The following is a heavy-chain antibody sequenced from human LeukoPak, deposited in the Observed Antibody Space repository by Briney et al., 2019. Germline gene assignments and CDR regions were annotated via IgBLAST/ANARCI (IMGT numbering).Heavy chain of an antibody. CDR3: ARQGDSGWYYFDY. CDR2: IYHSGST. J-gene: IGHJ4*02. Sequence: SETLSLTCAVSGGSISSSNWWSWVRQPPGKGLEWIGEIYHSGSTNYNPSLKSRVTISVVKSKNQFSLKLTSVTAADTAAYYCARQGDSGWYYFDYWGQGTLVTVSS. CDR1: GGSISSSNW. V-gene: IGHV4-4*02. D-gene: IGHD6-19*01.